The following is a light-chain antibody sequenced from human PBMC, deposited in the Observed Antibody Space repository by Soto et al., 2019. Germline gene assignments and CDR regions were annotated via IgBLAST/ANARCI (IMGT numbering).Light chain of an antibody. V-gene: IGKV3-11*01. CDR1: QSVSSY. CDR2: DAS. CDR3: QQRSNWPAIT. J-gene: IGKJ5*01. Sequence: EIVLTQSPATLSVSPGERATLSFRASQSVSSYLAWYQQKPGQAPRLLIYDASNRATGIPARFSGSGSGTDFTLTISSLEPEDFAVYYCQQRSNWPAITFGQGTRLEIK.